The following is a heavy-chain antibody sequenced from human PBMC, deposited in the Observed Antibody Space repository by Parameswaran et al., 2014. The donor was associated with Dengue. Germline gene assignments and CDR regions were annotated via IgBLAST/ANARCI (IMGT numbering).Heavy chain of an antibody. CDR2: IYHSGST. V-gene: IGHV4-30-2*01. D-gene: IGHD6-13*01. J-gene: IGHJ4*02. Sequence: SETLSLTCAVSGGSISSGGYSWSWIRQPPGKGLEWIGYIYHSGSTYYNPSLKSRVTISVDRSKNQFSLKLSSVTAADTAVYYCARGFFVGSSWYFDYWGQGTLVTVSS. CDR3: ARGFFVGSSWYFDY. CDR1: GGSISSGGYS.